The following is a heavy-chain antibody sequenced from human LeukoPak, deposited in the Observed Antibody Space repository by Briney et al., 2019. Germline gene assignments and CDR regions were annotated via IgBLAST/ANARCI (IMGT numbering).Heavy chain of an antibody. V-gene: IGHV4-34*01. D-gene: IGHD3-9*01. CDR1: GGSFSGYY. Sequence: SETLSLTCAVYGGSFSGYYWSWIRQPPGKGLEWIGSIYYSGSTYYNPSLKSRVTISVDTSKNQFSLKLSSVTAADTAVYYCARRPRYDILTGYDWGQGTLVTVSS. CDR2: IYYSGST. J-gene: IGHJ4*02. CDR3: ARRPRYDILTGYD.